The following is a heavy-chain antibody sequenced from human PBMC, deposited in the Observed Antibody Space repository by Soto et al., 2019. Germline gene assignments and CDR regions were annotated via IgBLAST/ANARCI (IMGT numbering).Heavy chain of an antibody. CDR2: ISYDGSNK. Sequence: GESLKISCAASGFTFSSYAMHWVRQAPGKGLEWVAVISYDGSNKYYADSVKGRFTISRDNSKNTLYLQMNSLRAEDTAVYYCARVWGVINGMDVWGQGTTVTVSS. CDR3: ARVWGVINGMDV. J-gene: IGHJ6*02. V-gene: IGHV3-30-3*01. D-gene: IGHD3-10*01. CDR1: GFTFSSYA.